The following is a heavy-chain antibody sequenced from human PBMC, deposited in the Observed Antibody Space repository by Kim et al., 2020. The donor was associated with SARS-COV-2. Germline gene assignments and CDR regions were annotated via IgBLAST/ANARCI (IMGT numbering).Heavy chain of an antibody. CDR2: IRWNSGRT. Sequence: GGSLRLSCEGSGFTFGDYGMHWVRQVPGQGLEWMSGIRWNSGRTGYADSVKGRFTISRDNAKGSLFCQMDSLSVKDTAFYYCGKDYSVHRNSWSQIYFWG. CDR3: GKDYSVHRNSWSQIYF. CDR1: GFTFGDYG. V-gene: IGHV3-9*01. D-gene: IGHD6-13*01. J-gene: IGHJ2*01.